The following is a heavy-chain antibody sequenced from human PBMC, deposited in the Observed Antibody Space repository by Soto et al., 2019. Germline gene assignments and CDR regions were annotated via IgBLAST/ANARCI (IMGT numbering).Heavy chain of an antibody. D-gene: IGHD2-15*01. V-gene: IGHV3-30-3*01. CDR1: GFTFTSCS. Sequence: QAQLAESGGGVVQTGRSLRLSCAASGFTFTSCSMHWVRQAPGRGLEWVAVVSYDGNTKFYADSVKGRFTISRDNSNDMLYLQMNSLRAEDTAVYYCARRYGTNPGAFDIWGQGTMVTVSS. CDR3: ARRYGTNPGAFDI. CDR2: VSYDGNTK. J-gene: IGHJ3*02.